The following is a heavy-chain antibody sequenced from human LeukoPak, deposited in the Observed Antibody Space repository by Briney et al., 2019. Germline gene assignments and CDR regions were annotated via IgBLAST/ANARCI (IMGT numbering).Heavy chain of an antibody. CDR3: ARPRGGDSFDGFDI. CDR2: IIPILGIA. V-gene: IGHV1-69*04. J-gene: IGHJ3*02. Sequence: GASVKVSCKASGGTFSSYAISWVRQAPGQGLEWMGRIIPILGIANYAQKFQGRVTITADKSTSTAYMELTTLKASDTAMYYCARPRGGDSFDGFDIWGQGTMVVVSS. D-gene: IGHD2-21*02. CDR1: GGTFSSYA.